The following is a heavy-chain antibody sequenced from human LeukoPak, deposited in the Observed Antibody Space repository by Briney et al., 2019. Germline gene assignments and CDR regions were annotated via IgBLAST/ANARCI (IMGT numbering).Heavy chain of an antibody. CDR2: IYPGDSDT. D-gene: IGHD3-22*01. Sequence: PGESLKISCKGSGYSFTSYWIGCVRQMPGKGLEWMGIIYPGDSDTRYNPSFQGQVTISADKSISTAYLQWSSLKASDTAMYYCARLDRGSLIADLPFDYWGQGALVTVSS. V-gene: IGHV5-51*01. CDR1: GYSFTSYW. CDR3: ARLDRGSLIADLPFDY. J-gene: IGHJ4*02.